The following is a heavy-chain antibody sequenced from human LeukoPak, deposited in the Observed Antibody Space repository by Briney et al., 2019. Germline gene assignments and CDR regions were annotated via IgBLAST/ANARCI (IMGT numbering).Heavy chain of an antibody. J-gene: IGHJ4*02. CDR1: VFTFSSYG. CDR2: ISGSGGST. CDR3: AKESLRVVPSATFDY. D-gene: IGHD2-2*01. Sequence: GGSLRRSCAASVFTFSSYGMRWVRQAPGKGREWGSAISGSGGSTYYAESVKGRFTISRDISKNTLYLQMHSLRAEDTAVYYCAKESLRVVPSATFDYWGQGTLVTVSS. V-gene: IGHV3-23*01.